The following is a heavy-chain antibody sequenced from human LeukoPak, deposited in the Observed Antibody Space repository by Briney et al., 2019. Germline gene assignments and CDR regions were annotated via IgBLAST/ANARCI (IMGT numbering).Heavy chain of an antibody. J-gene: IGHJ4*02. CDR2: ISSEGSST. V-gene: IGHV3-74*01. Sequence: GGSLRLSCAASGFTFSIYWMHWVRQAPGKGLVWVSRISSEGSSTTSADSVKGRFTISRDNAKDTLYLQMNNLRAEDTAVYHCARGENTYIDYWGQGTLVTVSS. CDR3: ARGENTYIDY. CDR1: GFTFSIYW. D-gene: IGHD3-16*01.